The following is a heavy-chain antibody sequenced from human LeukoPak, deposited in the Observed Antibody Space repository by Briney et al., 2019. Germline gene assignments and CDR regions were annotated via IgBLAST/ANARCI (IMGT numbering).Heavy chain of an antibody. D-gene: IGHD6-19*01. CDR1: GYTFTGYY. CDR3: ATKAVAGTGAFDI. Sequence: ASVKVSCKASGYTFTGYYMHWVRQAPGQGLEWMGWINPNSGGTNYAQKFQGRVTMTRDTSISTAYMELSRLRSDDTAVYYCATKAVAGTGAFDIWGQGTMVTVSS. V-gene: IGHV1-2*02. J-gene: IGHJ3*02. CDR2: INPNSGGT.